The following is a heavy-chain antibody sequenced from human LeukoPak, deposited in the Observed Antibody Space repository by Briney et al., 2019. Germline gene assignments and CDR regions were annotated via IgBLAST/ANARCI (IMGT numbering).Heavy chain of an antibody. J-gene: IGHJ4*02. CDR3: ARGGYSSSWYYRN. CDR1: GFTFSSYA. V-gene: IGHV3-7*01. Sequence: PGGSLRLSCAASGFTFSSYAMSWVRQAPGKGLEWVANINQDGSEKYFVDSVKGRFTISRGNAKNSLYLQINSLRAEDTAVYSCARGGYSSSWYYRNWGQGTLVTVSP. CDR2: INQDGSEK. D-gene: IGHD6-13*01.